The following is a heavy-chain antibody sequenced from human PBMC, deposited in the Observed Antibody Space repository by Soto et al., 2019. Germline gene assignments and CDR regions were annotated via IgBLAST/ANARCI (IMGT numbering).Heavy chain of an antibody. D-gene: IGHD3-22*01. CDR2: IKGDGSRI. CDR1: GFTLSNYW. V-gene: IGHV3-7*04. CDR3: ARDTNYYDGSRYNDIFVF. J-gene: IGHJ3*01. Sequence: GGSLRLSCAASGFTLSNYWMVWARQTPGKGLEWVANIKGDGSRIYYLDSVEGRFIISRDNAKNSLYLQMNSLRVEDTAVYYCARDTNYYDGSRYNDIFVFGAQGTRVT.